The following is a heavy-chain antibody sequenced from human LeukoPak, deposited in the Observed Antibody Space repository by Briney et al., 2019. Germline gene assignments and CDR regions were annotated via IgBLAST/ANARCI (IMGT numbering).Heavy chain of an antibody. D-gene: IGHD3-22*01. CDR2: ISSSGSTI. CDR1: GFTFSSYE. V-gene: IGHV3-48*03. Sequence: PGGSLRLSCAASGFTFSSYEMNWVRQAPGKGLEWVAYISSSGSTIYYADSVKGRFTISRDNAKNSLYLQMNSLRAEDTAVYYCATIQTAYSGGYYYDNWGQGTLVTVSS. CDR3: ATIQTAYSGGYYYDN. J-gene: IGHJ4*02.